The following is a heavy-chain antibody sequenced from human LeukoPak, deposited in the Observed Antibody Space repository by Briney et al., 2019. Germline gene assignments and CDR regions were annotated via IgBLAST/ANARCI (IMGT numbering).Heavy chain of an antibody. J-gene: IGHJ4*02. CDR3: ARADDILTGYCLDY. D-gene: IGHD3-9*01. CDR2: ISSSGSTI. CDR1: GFTFSSYE. Sequence: GGSLRLSCAASGFTFSSYEMNWVRQAPGKGLEWVSYISSSGSTIYYADSVKGRFTISRDNAKNSLYLQMNSLRAEDTAVYYCARADDILTGYCLDYWGQGTLVTVSS. V-gene: IGHV3-48*03.